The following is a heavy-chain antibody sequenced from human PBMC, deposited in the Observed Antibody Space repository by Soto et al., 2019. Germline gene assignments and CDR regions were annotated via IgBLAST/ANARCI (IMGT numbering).Heavy chain of an antibody. CDR2: IYHSGST. Sequence: QVQLQESGPGLVKPSGTLSLTCAVSGGSISSNNWWSWVRQPPGKGLEWIGEIYHSGSTGYNPSLKSRVTISVDKSKNQCSLNLISVTAAGTAVYYCAVQSLVVRFLGFDIWGQGTMVTVSS. CDR1: GGSISSNNW. D-gene: IGHD3-3*01. V-gene: IGHV4-4*02. J-gene: IGHJ3*02. CDR3: AVQSLVVRFLGFDI.